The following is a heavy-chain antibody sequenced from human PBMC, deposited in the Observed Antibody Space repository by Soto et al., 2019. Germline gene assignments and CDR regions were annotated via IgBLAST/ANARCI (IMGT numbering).Heavy chain of an antibody. D-gene: IGHD1-1*01. V-gene: IGHV3-30-3*01. CDR1: GFTFSSYA. CDR2: ISYDGSNK. CDR3: ARGYNWNDPGLDFDY. Sequence: GGSLRLSCAASGFTFSSYAMHWVRQAPGKGLEWVAVISYDGSNKYYADSVKGRFTISRDNSKNTLYLQMNSLRAEDTAVYYCARGYNWNDPGLDFDYWGQGTLVTVSS. J-gene: IGHJ4*02.